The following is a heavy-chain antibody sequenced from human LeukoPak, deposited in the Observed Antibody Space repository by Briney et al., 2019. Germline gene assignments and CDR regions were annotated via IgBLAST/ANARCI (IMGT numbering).Heavy chain of an antibody. J-gene: IGHJ5*02. CDR2: INHSGST. V-gene: IGHV4-34*01. CDR1: GGSFSGYY. D-gene: IGHD2-21*02. Sequence: SETLSLTCAVYGGSFSGYYWSWIRQPPGKGLEWIGEINHSGSTNYNPSLKSRVTISVDTSKDQFSLKLGSVTAADTAVYYCARALQGAYCGGDCSSVTSDNWFDPWGQGTLVTVSS. CDR3: ARALQGAYCGGDCSSVTSDNWFDP.